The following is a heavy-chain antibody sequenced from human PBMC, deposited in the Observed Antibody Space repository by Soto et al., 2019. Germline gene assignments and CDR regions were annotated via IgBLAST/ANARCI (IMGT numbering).Heavy chain of an antibody. Sequence: PEETLSLTCTVSGGSISSSSYYWGWIRQPPGKGLEWIGSIYYSGSTYYNPSLKSRVTISVDTSKNQFSLKLSSVTAADTAVYYCARHSYLLWFGELNYFDYWGQGTLVTVSS. J-gene: IGHJ4*02. V-gene: IGHV4-39*01. D-gene: IGHD3-10*01. CDR3: ARHSYLLWFGELNYFDY. CDR2: IYYSGST. CDR1: GGSISSSSYY.